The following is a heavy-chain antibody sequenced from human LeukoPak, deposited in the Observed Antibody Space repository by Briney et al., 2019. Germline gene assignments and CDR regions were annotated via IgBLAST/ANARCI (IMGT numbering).Heavy chain of an antibody. V-gene: IGHV3-48*02. D-gene: IGHD5-18*01. J-gene: IGHJ3*02. CDR3: ARARGYSYGLEAFDI. CDR1: GFTFSSYS. Sequence: GGSLRLSCAASGFTFSSYSMNWVRQAPGKGLEWVSYISSSSSTIYYADSVEGRFTISRDNAKNSLYLQMNSLRDEDTAVYYCARARGYSYGLEAFDIWGQGTMVTVSS. CDR2: ISSSSSTI.